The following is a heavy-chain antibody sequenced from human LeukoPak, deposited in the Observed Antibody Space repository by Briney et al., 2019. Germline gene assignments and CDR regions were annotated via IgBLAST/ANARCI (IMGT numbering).Heavy chain of an antibody. D-gene: IGHD6-19*01. Sequence: GGSLRLSCAASGFTFSSYSMNWVRQAPGKGLEWVSSISSSSSYIYYADSVKGRFTISRDNAKNSLYPQMNSLRAEDTAVYYCARLAGTGPGYWGQGTLVIVSS. CDR2: ISSSSSYI. J-gene: IGHJ4*02. CDR3: ARLAGTGPGY. CDR1: GFTFSSYS. V-gene: IGHV3-21*01.